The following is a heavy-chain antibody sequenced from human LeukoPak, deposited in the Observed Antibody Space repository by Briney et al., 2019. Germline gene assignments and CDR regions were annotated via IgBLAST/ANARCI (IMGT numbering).Heavy chain of an antibody. V-gene: IGHV3-53*01. D-gene: IGHD2-15*01. CDR2: IYSGGST. Sequence: GGSLRLSCAASGFTVSSNYMSWVRQAPGKGLEWVSVIYSGGSTYYADSVTGRFTISRDNFKNTLYLQMNSLRAEDTAVYYCAREGYCSGGSCRDAFDIWVQGTMVTVSS. CDR3: AREGYCSGGSCRDAFDI. CDR1: GFTVSSNY. J-gene: IGHJ3*02.